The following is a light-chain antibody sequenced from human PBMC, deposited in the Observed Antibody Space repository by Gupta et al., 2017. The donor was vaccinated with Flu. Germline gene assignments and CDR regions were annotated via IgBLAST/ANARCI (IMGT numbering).Light chain of an antibody. CDR1: RSNIGAGYD. J-gene: IGLJ3*02. V-gene: IGLV1-40*01. Sequence: QSVLTPPPSLSGAPGQRVTISCTGSRSNIGAGYDVHWYQQLPGTAPKLLIYGNSNRPSGVPDRFSGSKSGTSASLAITGLQAEDEADYYCQSYDSSLSGSVFGGGTKLTVL. CDR2: GNS. CDR3: QSYDSSLSGSV.